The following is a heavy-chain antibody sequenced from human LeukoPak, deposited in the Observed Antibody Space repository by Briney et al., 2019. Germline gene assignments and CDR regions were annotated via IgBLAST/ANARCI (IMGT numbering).Heavy chain of an antibody. Sequence: GGSLRLSCAASGFTFSSYSMNWVRQAPGKGLEWVSSISSSSSYIYYADSVKGRFTISRDNAKNSLYLQMNSLRAEDTAVYYCAREQKRHDAFDIWGQGTMVTVSS. V-gene: IGHV3-21*01. CDR3: AREQKRHDAFDI. J-gene: IGHJ3*02. CDR1: GFTFSSYS. CDR2: ISSSSSYI.